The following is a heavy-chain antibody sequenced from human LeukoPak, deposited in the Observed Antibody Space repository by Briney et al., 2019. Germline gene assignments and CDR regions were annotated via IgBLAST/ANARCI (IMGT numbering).Heavy chain of an antibody. Sequence: ASVKVSCKASGYTFTGYYMHWVRQAPGQGLEWMGWINPNSGGTNYAQKFQGRVTMTRDMSTSTAYMELSSLRSEDTAVYYCAADIGYSGYDSMGNYYYGMDVWGQGTTVTVS. CDR2: INPNSGGT. J-gene: IGHJ6*02. CDR3: AADIGYSGYDSMGNYYYGMDV. D-gene: IGHD5-12*01. CDR1: GYTFTGYY. V-gene: IGHV1-2*02.